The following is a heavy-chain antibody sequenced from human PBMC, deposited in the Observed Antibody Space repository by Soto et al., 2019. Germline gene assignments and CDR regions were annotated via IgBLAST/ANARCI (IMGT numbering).Heavy chain of an antibody. D-gene: IGHD2-2*01. CDR2: ISHIGTT. Sequence: QVQLQESGPGLVAPSGTLSLTCAVSLVSISRGDWWSWVRQPPGRGLEDIGEISHIGTTNYNPSQESRLTISIDASENQFSPKLTSVTAADTAVYYCATKNVPTPGNYWGQRPLVIVSS. CDR1: LVSISRGDW. J-gene: IGHJ4*02. V-gene: IGHV4-4*02. CDR3: ATKNVPTPGNY.